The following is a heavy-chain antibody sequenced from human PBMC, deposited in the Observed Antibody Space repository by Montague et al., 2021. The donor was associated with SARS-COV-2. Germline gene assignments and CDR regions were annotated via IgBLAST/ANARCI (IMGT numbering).Heavy chain of an antibody. Sequence: SETLSLTCTVSGGSISSYYRSWIRQPAGKGLEWIGRIYTSGSTNXNPSLKSRVTMSVGTSKNQFSLKLSSVTAADTAVYYCAREAWFGDKTSASEYYGMDVWGQGTTVTVSS. CDR2: IYTSGST. CDR1: GGSISSYY. V-gene: IGHV4-4*07. D-gene: IGHD3-10*01. CDR3: AREAWFGDKTSASEYYGMDV. J-gene: IGHJ6*02.